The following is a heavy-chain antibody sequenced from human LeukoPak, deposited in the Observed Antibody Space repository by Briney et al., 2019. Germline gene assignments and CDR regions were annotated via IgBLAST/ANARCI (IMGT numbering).Heavy chain of an antibody. CDR2: IWYDGSNK. D-gene: IGHD3-22*01. Sequence: GGSLSISCAASGFTFRNYGMHWVRQAPGKGLEWVAVIWYDGSNKYYADSVKGRFTISRDNSKNTMYLQMNSVTAEDTAVYYCAKGLYDRSGYFLGCGHGILVTVSS. J-gene: IGHJ4*01. V-gene: IGHV3-33*06. CDR3: AKGLYDRSGYFLG. CDR1: GFTFRNYG.